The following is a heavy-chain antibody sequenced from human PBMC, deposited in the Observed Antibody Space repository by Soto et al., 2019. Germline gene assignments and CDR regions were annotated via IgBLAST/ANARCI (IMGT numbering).Heavy chain of an antibody. J-gene: IGHJ6*02. CDR3: ARDDHIVVVPTSLGAMDV. Sequence: SETLSLTCAVYGGSISSNKWWSWVRRPPGKGLEWIGEIYHSGSTNYNPSLKSRVTISLDKSKNQFSLKLTSVTAADSAVYYCARDDHIVVVPTSLGAMDVWGQGTTVTVSS. CDR2: IYHSGST. CDR1: GGSISSNKW. D-gene: IGHD2-2*01. V-gene: IGHV4-4*02.